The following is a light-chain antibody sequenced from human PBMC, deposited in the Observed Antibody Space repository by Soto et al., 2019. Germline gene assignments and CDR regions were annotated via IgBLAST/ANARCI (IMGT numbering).Light chain of an antibody. V-gene: IGLV2-14*03. Sequence: QSALTQPASVSGSPGQSITISCTGTVSDVGAHNYVSWYQHHPGKAPKLLIYDVNNRPSGVSNRFSGSKSGNTASLTISGLQAEDEADYYCSSYISSTTTNWFFGGGTKLTVL. CDR1: VSDVGAHNY. CDR3: SSYISSTTTNWF. J-gene: IGLJ3*02. CDR2: DVN.